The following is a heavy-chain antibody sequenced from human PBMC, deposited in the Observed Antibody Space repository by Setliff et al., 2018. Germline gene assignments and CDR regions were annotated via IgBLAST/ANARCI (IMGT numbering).Heavy chain of an antibody. D-gene: IGHD2-15*01. Sequence: KSSETLSLTCTVSGGSVSNSGFFWGWLRQAPGKGLEWIGNIDDSGSSNYNASLKSRLIITRDTSKNQISLKLTSVTAADTAVYYCGRGFSRIEGWGNWFDPWGQGILVTVSS. CDR3: GRGFSRIEGWGNWFDP. V-gene: IGHV4-39*01. CDR2: IDDSGSS. J-gene: IGHJ5*02. CDR1: GGSVSNSGFF.